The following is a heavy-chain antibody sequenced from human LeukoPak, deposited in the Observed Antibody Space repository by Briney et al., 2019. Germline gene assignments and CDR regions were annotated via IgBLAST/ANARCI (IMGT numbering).Heavy chain of an antibody. J-gene: IGHJ4*02. Sequence: GSLRLSCAASGFTFSNYTMHWVRQAPGKGLEYVSVISTHGGTTYYADSVRGRFTISRDNSKNTLYLQMGSLRAEDMAVHYCGRAFYYDSSGYVAYWGQGTLVTVSS. CDR2: ISTHGGTT. CDR1: GFTFSNYT. D-gene: IGHD3-22*01. V-gene: IGHV3-64*02. CDR3: GRAFYYDSSGYVAY.